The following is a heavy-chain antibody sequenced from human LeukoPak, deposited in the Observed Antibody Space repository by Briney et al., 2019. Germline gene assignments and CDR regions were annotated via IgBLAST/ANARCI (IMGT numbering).Heavy chain of an antibody. D-gene: IGHD3-16*01. CDR1: GFTVNTSH. CDR2: LYSGGRM. V-gene: IGHV3-53*01. Sequence: GGSLRLSCVASGFTVNTSHMSWVRQAPGKGLEWVSALYSGGRMYYADSVKGRFTISRDNSNNTVFLQMNSLRVEDTAVYYCARGGATFDYWGQGTLVTVSS. CDR3: ARGGATFDY. J-gene: IGHJ4*02.